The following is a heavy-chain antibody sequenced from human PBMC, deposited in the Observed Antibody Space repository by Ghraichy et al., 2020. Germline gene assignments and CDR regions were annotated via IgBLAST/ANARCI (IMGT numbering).Heavy chain of an antibody. V-gene: IGHV3-23*01. Sequence: GSLRLSCAASGFTFSNYAMSWVRQAPGKGLEWVSAISASTVNTYYADSVKGRFTISRDNSKNTLYLQMNSLRAEDTAVYYCAKRTEWLANYYQYGMDVWGQGTTVTVSS. CDR3: AKRTEWLANYYQYGMDV. J-gene: IGHJ6*02. CDR2: ISASTVNT. D-gene: IGHD6-19*01. CDR1: GFTFSNYA.